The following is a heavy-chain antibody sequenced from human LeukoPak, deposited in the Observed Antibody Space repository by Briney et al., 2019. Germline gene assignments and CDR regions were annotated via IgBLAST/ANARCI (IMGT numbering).Heavy chain of an antibody. CDR1: GGPFSGYY. J-gene: IGHJ4*02. Sequence: SETLSLTCAVYGGPFSGYYWSWIRQPPGKGLEWIGEINHSGSTNYNPSLKSRVTISVDTSKNQFSLKLSSVTAADTAVYYCARGQRSRGPAAISYFDYWGQGTLVTVSS. CDR2: INHSGST. V-gene: IGHV4-34*01. CDR3: ARGQRSRGPAAISYFDY. D-gene: IGHD2-2*01.